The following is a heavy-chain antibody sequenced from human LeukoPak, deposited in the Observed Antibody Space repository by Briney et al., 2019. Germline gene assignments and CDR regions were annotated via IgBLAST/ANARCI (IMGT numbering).Heavy chain of an antibody. CDR3: AGYCSGGNCYRRSDY. Sequence: GGSLRLSCVASGFTFSDYYMSWIRQAPGKGLEWVSYISSSGSTIYYADSVKGRFTISRDNAKNSLYLQINSLRAEDTAVYYWAGYCSGGNCYRRSDYWGQGTLVTVSS. V-gene: IGHV3-11*01. D-gene: IGHD2-15*01. CDR2: ISSSGSTI. J-gene: IGHJ4*02. CDR1: GFTFSDYY.